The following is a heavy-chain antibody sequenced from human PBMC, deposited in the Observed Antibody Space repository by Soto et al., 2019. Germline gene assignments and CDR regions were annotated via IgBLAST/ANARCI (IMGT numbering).Heavy chain of an antibody. Sequence: EVQLVESGGGLVQPGGSLRLSCTASGITLSRDWMTWVRQSSGTGLEWLASIQPDGIGEYDLDSVKGRFTIPRDNTKNSLYLQANRLRAEDTAMYVCEKLLHGVTALDSWGQGTLVTVSS. V-gene: IGHV3-7*01. CDR3: EKLLHGVTALDS. D-gene: IGHD2-21*02. CDR2: IQPDGIGE. J-gene: IGHJ4*02. CDR1: GITLSRDW.